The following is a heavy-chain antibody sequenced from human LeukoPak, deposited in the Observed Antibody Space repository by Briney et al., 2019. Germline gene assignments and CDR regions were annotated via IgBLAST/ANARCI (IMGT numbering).Heavy chain of an antibody. Sequence: GGSLRLSCAASGFTFSSYGMNWVRQAPGKGLEWVSGISGSGGSTYYADSVKGRFTISRDNSKNTLYLQMNSLRAEDTAVYYCAREYYDILTGTWDAFDIWGQGTMVTVSS. CDR2: ISGSGGST. J-gene: IGHJ3*02. V-gene: IGHV3-23*01. CDR3: AREYYDILTGTWDAFDI. D-gene: IGHD3-9*01. CDR1: GFTFSSYG.